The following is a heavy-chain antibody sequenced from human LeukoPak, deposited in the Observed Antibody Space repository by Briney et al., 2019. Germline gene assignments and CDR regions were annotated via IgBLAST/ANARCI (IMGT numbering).Heavy chain of an antibody. CDR3: ARGPVVVPAAIWYFDL. Sequence: SETLSLTCTVSGGSISSYYWSWIRQPAGKGLEWIGRIYTSGSTNYSPSLKSRVTMSVDTSKNQFSLKLSSVTAADTAVYYCARGPVVVPAAIWYFDLWGRGTLVTVSS. CDR1: GGSISSYY. V-gene: IGHV4-4*07. CDR2: IYTSGST. D-gene: IGHD2-2*02. J-gene: IGHJ2*01.